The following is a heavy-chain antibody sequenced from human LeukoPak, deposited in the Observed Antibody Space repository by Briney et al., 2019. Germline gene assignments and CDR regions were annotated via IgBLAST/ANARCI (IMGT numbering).Heavy chain of an antibody. CDR1: GFTFSDYY. CDR3: AREGEQLLGNFDY. D-gene: IGHD6-6*01. CDR2: ISSSGTTT. V-gene: IGHV3-11*04. Sequence: GGSLRLSCVTSGFTFSDYYMTWIRQAPGKGLEWLSYISSSGTTTYYADSVKGRFTISRDIAKKSVYLEMSNLRAEDTAVYYCAREGEQLLGNFDYWGQGTMVTVSS. J-gene: IGHJ4*02.